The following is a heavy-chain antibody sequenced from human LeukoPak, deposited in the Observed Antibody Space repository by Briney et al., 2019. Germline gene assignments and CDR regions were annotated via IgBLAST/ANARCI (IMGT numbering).Heavy chain of an antibody. V-gene: IGHV3-7*01. D-gene: IGHD2-15*01. CDR1: GFTFSSYW. CDR2: IKQDGSEK. Sequence: PGGSLRLSCAASGFTFSSYWMSWVRQAPGKGLEWVANIKQDGSEKYYVDSVKGRFTTSRDNAKNSLYLQMNSLRAEDTAVYYCATQDLYYYYYMDVWGKGTTVTVSS. J-gene: IGHJ6*03. CDR3: ATQDLYYYYYMDV.